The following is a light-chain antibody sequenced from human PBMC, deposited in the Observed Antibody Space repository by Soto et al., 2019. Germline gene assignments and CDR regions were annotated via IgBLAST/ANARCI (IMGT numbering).Light chain of an antibody. V-gene: IGKV3D-15*02. Sequence: EKVLMQSPATLSVSPGERATLSCRASQSVSSNLAWYQQKPGQAPRLLIYGASTRATGIPDRFSGSGSGTDFTLTISRLEPEDFAVYYCQQFSSYPLTFGGGTKVDIK. CDR1: QSVSSN. CDR2: GAS. CDR3: QQFSSYPLT. J-gene: IGKJ4*01.